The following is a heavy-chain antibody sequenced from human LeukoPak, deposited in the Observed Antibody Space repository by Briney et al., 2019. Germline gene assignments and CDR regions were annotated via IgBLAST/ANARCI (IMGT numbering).Heavy chain of an antibody. V-gene: IGHV4-38-2*02. CDR2: IYHSGST. J-gene: IGHJ6*03. CDR1: GYSISSGYY. CDR3: ARTYSNYGFGLELVSDYMDV. Sequence: SETLSLTCTVSGYSISSGYYWGWIRQPPGKGLEWIGSIYHSGSTYYNPSLKSRVTISVDTSKNQFSLKLSSVTAADTAVYYCARTYSNYGFGLELVSDYMDVWGKGTTVTVSS. D-gene: IGHD4-11*01.